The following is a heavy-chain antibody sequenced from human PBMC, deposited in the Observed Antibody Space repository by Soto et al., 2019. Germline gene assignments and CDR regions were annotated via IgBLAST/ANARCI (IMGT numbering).Heavy chain of an antibody. V-gene: IGHV4-30-2*01. CDR2: IYHSGST. Sequence: SETLSLTCAVSGGSISSGGYSWSWIRQPPGKGLERIGYIYHSGSTYYNPSLKSRVTISVDRSKNQFSLKLSSVTAADTAVYYCARGGVDYYDSSGYYFSPYYFDYWGQGTLVTVSS. J-gene: IGHJ4*02. CDR1: GGSISSGGYS. D-gene: IGHD3-22*01. CDR3: ARGGVDYYDSSGYYFSPYYFDY.